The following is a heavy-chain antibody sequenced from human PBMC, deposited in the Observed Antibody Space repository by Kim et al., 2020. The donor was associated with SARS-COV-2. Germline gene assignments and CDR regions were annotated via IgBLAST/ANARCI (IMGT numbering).Heavy chain of an antibody. J-gene: IGHJ4*02. D-gene: IGHD6-13*01. CDR2: IRSKAYGGTT. CDR3: TRGGIAAAVGY. V-gene: IGHV3-49*04. Sequence: GGSLRLSCTASGFTFGDYAMSWVRQAPGKGLEWVGFIRSKAYGGTTEYAASVKGRFTISRDDSKSIAYLQMNSLKTEDTAVYYCTRGGIAAAVGYWGQGTLVTVSS. CDR1: GFTFGDYA.